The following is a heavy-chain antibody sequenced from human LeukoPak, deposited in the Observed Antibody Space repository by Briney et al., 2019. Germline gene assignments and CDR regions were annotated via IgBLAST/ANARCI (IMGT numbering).Heavy chain of an antibody. J-gene: IGHJ6*03. D-gene: IGHD2-2*01. Sequence: GGSLRLSCAASGFTFSSYAMSWVRQAPGKGLEWVSYISSSGSTIYYADSVKGRFTISRDNAKNSLYLQMNSLRAEDTAVYYCASLPRYYYYYMDVWGKGTTVTISS. V-gene: IGHV3-48*03. CDR3: ASLPRYYYYYMDV. CDR1: GFTFSSYA. CDR2: ISSSGSTI.